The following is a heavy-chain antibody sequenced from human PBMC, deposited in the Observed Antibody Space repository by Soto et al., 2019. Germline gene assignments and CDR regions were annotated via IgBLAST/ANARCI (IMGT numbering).Heavy chain of an antibody. CDR3: ALALDKYGGAVTY. V-gene: IGHV4-31*11. CDR1: HGTMTSGGYY. CDR2: IFHTGNT. D-gene: IGHD5-12*01. Sequence: QVQLQDSGPGLVKPSQTLSLTCAVSHGTMTSGGYYWSWIRQFPGKGLEWIGQIFHTGNTYYNPSLKSRVSRSVDKSRTKCSVMLSSVPAADTAVYFWALALDKYGGAVTYRGQGMLVSVSS. J-gene: IGHJ4*02.